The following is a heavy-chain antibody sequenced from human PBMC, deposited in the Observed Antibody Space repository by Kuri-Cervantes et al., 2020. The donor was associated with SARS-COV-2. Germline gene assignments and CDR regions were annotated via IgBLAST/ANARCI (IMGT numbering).Heavy chain of an antibody. Sequence: GGSLRLSCAASGFTFSSYSMNWVRQAPGKGLEWVSSISSSSSYIYYADSVKGRFTISRDNSKNTLYLQMNSLRAEDTAVYYCAKDMAYCGGDCSFGYYYYYGMDVWGQGTTVTVSS. CDR2: ISSSSSYI. V-gene: IGHV3-21*01. CDR1: GFTFSSYS. J-gene: IGHJ6*02. D-gene: IGHD2-21*02. CDR3: AKDMAYCGGDCSFGYYYYYGMDV.